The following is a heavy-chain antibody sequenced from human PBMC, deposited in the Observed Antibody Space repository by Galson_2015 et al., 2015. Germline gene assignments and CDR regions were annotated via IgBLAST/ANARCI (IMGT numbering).Heavy chain of an antibody. CDR1: GDSIIPSNW. D-gene: IGHD3-10*01. V-gene: IGHV4-4*01. CDR2: TFHSGRT. J-gene: IGHJ3*01. CDR3: TSFRADLPSEEISEV. Sequence: ATLSLTCTVSGDSIIPSNWWTWVRPSPGTGLGWIGVTFHSGRTNYNPSLKRRVTISVEKSQNQFSLKLTSVTAADTAVYFCTSFRADLPSEEISEVWGQGTMVIVSS.